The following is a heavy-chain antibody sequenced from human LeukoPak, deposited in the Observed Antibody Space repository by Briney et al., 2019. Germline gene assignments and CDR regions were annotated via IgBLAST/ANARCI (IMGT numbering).Heavy chain of an antibody. CDR1: GGSISSSSYY. CDR3: ARHLRAVRQDGSGSYGGQIDY. D-gene: IGHD3-10*01. Sequence: PSETLSLTCTVSGGSISSSSYYWGWIRQPPGKGLEWIGSIYYSGSTYYNPSLKSRVTISVDTSKNQFSLKLSSVTAADTAVYYCARHLRAVRQDGSGSYGGQIDYWGQGTLVTVSS. V-gene: IGHV4-39*01. CDR2: IYYSGST. J-gene: IGHJ4*02.